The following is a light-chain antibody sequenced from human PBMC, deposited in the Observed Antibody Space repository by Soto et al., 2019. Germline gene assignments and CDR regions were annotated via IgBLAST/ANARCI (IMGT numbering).Light chain of an antibody. CDR2: DVD. Sequence: QSALTQPASVSGSPGQSITISCTGTSSDIGAYNYVSWYQQHPDSAPKLVIYDVDNRPSGVSNRFSGSKSGNTASLAISGLRAEDEADYYCSSYTSSSTPDVFGTGTKLTVL. CDR3: SSYTSSSTPDV. J-gene: IGLJ1*01. CDR1: SSDIGAYNY. V-gene: IGLV2-14*03.